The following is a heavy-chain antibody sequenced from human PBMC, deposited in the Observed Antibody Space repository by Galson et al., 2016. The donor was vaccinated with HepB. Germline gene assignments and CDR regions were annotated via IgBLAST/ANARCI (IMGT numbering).Heavy chain of an antibody. J-gene: IGHJ4*02. V-gene: IGHV3-7*01. CDR2: IKQDGSEK. D-gene: IGHD3-16*01. CDR3: TREGHGGFDY. CDR1: GFTFGSYW. Sequence: SLRLSCAASGFTFGSYWMSWIRQAPGSGLEWVANIKQDGSEKGYVDSVEGRFTTSRDNAKNSLYLQMNSLRVEDTGVYYCTREGHGGFDYWGQGTLVIVSS.